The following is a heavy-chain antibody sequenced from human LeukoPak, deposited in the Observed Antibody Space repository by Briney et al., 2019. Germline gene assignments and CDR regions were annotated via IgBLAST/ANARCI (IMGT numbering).Heavy chain of an antibody. CDR1: GGSVSRYY. Sequence: SETLSLTCTVSGGSVSRYYWSWIRQSAGKWLEWIGRIYNSGSTTYNPSLKSRVTMSIDTSKNQFSLKLTSVIVADTAVYYCARDSGTTGEVKFDPWGQGTLVTVSS. V-gene: IGHV4-4*07. CDR3: ARDSGTTGEVKFDP. D-gene: IGHD3-10*01. CDR2: IYNSGST. J-gene: IGHJ5*02.